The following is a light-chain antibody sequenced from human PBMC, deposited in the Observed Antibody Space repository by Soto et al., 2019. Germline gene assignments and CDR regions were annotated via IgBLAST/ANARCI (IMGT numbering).Light chain of an antibody. J-gene: IGKJ5*01. CDR1: RSVSSY. CDR3: QQRTNWPSST. V-gene: IGKV3-11*01. CDR2: DAS. Sequence: EVVLTQSPATLSLSPGERATLSCRASRSVSSYLAWYQQKPGQAPRLLISDASNRATGIPARFSGSGSGTDFTLTISSLEPEDFAVDYCQQRTNWPSSTFGQGTRLEIQ.